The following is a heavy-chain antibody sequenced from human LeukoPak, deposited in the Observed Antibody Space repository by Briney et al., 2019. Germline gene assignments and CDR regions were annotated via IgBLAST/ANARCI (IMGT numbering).Heavy chain of an antibody. J-gene: IGHJ3*02. CDR2: INPNSGGT. CDR3: AREHSSGYYFDAFDI. Sequence: GASVKVSCKASGYTFTGYYMHWVRQAPGQGLEWMGWINPNSGGTNYAQKFQGRVTMTRDTSISTAYMELSRLRSDDTAVYYFAREHSSGYYFDAFDIWGQGTMVTVSS. D-gene: IGHD3-22*01. CDR1: GYTFTGYY. V-gene: IGHV1-2*02.